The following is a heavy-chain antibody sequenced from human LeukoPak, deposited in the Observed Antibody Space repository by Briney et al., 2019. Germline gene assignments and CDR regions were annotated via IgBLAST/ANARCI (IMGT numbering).Heavy chain of an antibody. CDR3: ARDHFTVAGNLDF. CDR1: GGSMSSSSYY. J-gene: IGHJ4*02. CDR2: IYYIGST. D-gene: IGHD6-19*01. V-gene: IGHV4-39*07. Sequence: SETLSLTCTVSGGSMSSSSYYWGWVRQPPGKGLEWIGSIYYIGSTYYNPSLRGRITISVDTSKKQFSLKLSSVTAADTAVYYCARDHFTVAGNLDFWGQGTLVTVSS.